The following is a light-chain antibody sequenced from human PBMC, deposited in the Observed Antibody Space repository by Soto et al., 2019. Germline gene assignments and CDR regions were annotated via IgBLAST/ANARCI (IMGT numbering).Light chain of an antibody. CDR1: QSVSSN. J-gene: IGKJ4*01. CDR2: GAS. Sequence: EIVMGRSPGTRCVSPGERATLSCSASQSVSSNLAWYQQKPGQAPRLLIHGASTRATGIPARFSGSGSGTEFTLTISSLQSEDFAVYYCQQYNNSPPSRLTFGGGTKWIS. CDR3: QQYNNSPPSRLT. V-gene: IGKV3-15*01.